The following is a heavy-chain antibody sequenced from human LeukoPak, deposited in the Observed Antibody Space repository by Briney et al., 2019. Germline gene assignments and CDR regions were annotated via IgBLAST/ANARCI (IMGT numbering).Heavy chain of an antibody. CDR2: ISDSGTM. CDR3: TRESDSGCHYMDV. D-gene: IGHD4-17*01. V-gene: IGHV3-48*01. Sequence: GGSLRLSCAASGFTFNNYRMNWVRQAPGKGLEWVSYISDSGTMHYSDSVKGRFTISRDNAANSLYLQMNSLRVEDQAEYYCTRESDSGCHYMDVWGKGTTVTVSS. J-gene: IGHJ6*03. CDR1: GFTFNNYR.